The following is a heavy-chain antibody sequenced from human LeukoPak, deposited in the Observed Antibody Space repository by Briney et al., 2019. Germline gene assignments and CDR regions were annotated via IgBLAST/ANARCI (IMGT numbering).Heavy chain of an antibody. CDR1: GGSISTYY. V-gene: IGHV4-59*01. J-gene: IGHJ5*02. Sequence: SETLSLTCTVSGGSISTYYWSWIRQPPGKGLEWIGYVYYSGSTNYNPSLKSRVTISVDTSKNQFSLRLRSVTAADTAVYYCARDLGYCTGGTCCSFPFDPWGQGTLVTVSS. CDR3: ARDLGYCTGGTCCSFPFDP. D-gene: IGHD2-15*01. CDR2: VYYSGST.